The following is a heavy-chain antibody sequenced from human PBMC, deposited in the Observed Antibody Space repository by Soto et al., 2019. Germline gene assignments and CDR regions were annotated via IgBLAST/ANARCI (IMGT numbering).Heavy chain of an antibody. V-gene: IGHV3-48*01. J-gene: IGHJ5*02. D-gene: IGHD3-9*01. CDR1: GFTFSSYS. CDR3: ARNLGDHYYDILTGYSAEDGDWFDP. Sequence: GGSLRLSCAASGFTFSSYSMNWVRQAPGKGLEWVSYISSSSSTIYYADSVKGRFTISRDNAKNSLYLQMNSLRAEDTAVYYCARNLGDHYYDILTGYSAEDGDWFDPWGQGTLVTVSS. CDR2: ISSSSSTI.